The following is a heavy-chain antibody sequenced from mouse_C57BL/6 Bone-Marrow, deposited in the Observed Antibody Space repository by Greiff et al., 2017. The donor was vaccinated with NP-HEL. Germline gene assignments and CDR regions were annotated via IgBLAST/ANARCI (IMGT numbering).Heavy chain of an antibody. V-gene: IGHV1-80*01. CDR2: IYPGDGDT. CDR1: GYEFSNYW. CDR3: ARGAY. J-gene: IGHJ3*01. Sequence: QVQLKQSGAGLVKPGASVKISCKASGYEFSNYWMNWVKQRPGKGLEWIGQIYPGDGDTNYNGKFKDKATLTADKSSSTAYMQLSRLTSEDSAVYFCARGAYWGQGTLVTVSA.